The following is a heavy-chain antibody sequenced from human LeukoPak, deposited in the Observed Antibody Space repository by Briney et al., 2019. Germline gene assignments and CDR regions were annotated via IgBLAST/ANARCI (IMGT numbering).Heavy chain of an antibody. Sequence: GGSLRLSCAASGFTFSDYYMSWIRQAPGKGLEWASYMSSSSSYTNYADSVKGRFTISRDNSKNTLYLQMNSLRAEDTAVYYCAKEGYYGSGTRFDPWGQGTLVTVSS. CDR1: GFTFSDYY. V-gene: IGHV3-11*05. CDR3: AKEGYYGSGTRFDP. D-gene: IGHD3-10*01. J-gene: IGHJ5*02. CDR2: MSSSSSYT.